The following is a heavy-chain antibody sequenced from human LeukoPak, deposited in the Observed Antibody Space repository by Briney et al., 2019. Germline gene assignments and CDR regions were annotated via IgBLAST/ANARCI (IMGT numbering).Heavy chain of an antibody. V-gene: IGHV3-30*09. CDR1: GFTFSTYP. Sequence: PGGSLRLSCAASGFTFSTYPMHWVRQAPGKGLEWVASISYDGSDKVFPDSVKGRFAISRDNSNNTLYLQMNSLRPEDTAVYFCARDRVAVYCSGGNCQSRYYYYDMDVRGQGTTVTVSS. CDR2: ISYDGSDK. J-gene: IGHJ6*02. CDR3: ARDRVAVYCSGGNCQSRYYYYDMDV. D-gene: IGHD2-15*01.